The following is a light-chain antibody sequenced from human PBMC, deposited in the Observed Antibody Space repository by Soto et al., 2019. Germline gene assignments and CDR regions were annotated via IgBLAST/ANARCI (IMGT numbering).Light chain of an antibody. CDR2: AAS. Sequence: DIQMTQSPSSLSASVGDRVTITCRASQTISSYLHWYQHKPGIAPKLLIYAASSLQSGVPSRFSGSGYGTDFTLTISSLQPEDFSTYSCQQSYSLPWTFGQWTKVEIK. CDR3: QQSYSLPWT. CDR1: QTISSY. J-gene: IGKJ1*01. V-gene: IGKV1-39*01.